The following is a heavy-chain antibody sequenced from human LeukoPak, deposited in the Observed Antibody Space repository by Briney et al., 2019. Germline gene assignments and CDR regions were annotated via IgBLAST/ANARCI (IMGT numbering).Heavy chain of an antibody. CDR2: INPNSGGT. Sequence: ASVKVSCKASGYTFTGHYIHWVRQAPGQGFEWMGRINPNSGGTSYPQKFLGRVTMTRDTSISTAYMSLSGLTSDDTAVYYCARFSSVAGSAEYFQHWGQGTLVTVSS. CDR1: GYTFTGHY. V-gene: IGHV1-2*02. J-gene: IGHJ1*01. D-gene: IGHD6-19*01. CDR3: ARFSSVAGSAEYFQH.